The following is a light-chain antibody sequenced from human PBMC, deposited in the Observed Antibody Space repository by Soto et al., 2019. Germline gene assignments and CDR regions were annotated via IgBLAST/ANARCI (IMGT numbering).Light chain of an antibody. CDR3: NSYAGSNPYV. CDR1: SSDVGGYNY. CDR2: EVS. J-gene: IGLJ1*01. Sequence: QSALTQPPSASGSPGQSVTISCTGTSSDVGGYNYVSWYQQHPGKAPKLMIYEVSKRPSGVPDRFSGSKSGNTASLTVSGLQAEDEADYYCNSYAGSNPYVFGTGTQLTVL. V-gene: IGLV2-8*01.